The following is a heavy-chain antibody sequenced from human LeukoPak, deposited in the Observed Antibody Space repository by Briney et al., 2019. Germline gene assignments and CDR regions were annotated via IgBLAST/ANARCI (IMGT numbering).Heavy chain of an antibody. J-gene: IGHJ6*03. CDR3: ARASPLLWFGGLLSYYYYYMDV. V-gene: IGHV4-39*01. CDR1: GGSISSSSYY. D-gene: IGHD3-10*01. CDR2: IYYSGST. Sequence: SETLSLTCTVSGGSISSSSYYWGWIRQPPGKGLEWIGSIYYSGSTYYNPSLKSRVTISVDTSKNQFSLKLSSVTAADTAVYYCARASPLLWFGGLLSYYYYYMDVWGKGTTVTISS.